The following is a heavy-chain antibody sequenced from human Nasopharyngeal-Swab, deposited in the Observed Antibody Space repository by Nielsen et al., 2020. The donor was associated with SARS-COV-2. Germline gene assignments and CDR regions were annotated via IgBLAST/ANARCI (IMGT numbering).Heavy chain of an antibody. CDR3: ATPEVGFGGPDY. CDR2: ISSSGSTI. Sequence: GESLKISCAASGFTFSSYAMTWVRQAPGKGLEWVSYISSSGSTIYYADSVKGRFTISRDNAKNSLYLQMNSLRAEDTAVYYCATPEVGFGGPDYWGQGTLVTVSS. V-gene: IGHV3-48*03. CDR1: GFTFSSYA. D-gene: IGHD3-10*01. J-gene: IGHJ4*02.